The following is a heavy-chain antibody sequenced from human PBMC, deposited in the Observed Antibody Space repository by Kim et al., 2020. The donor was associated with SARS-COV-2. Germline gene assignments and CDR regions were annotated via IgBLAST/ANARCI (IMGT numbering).Heavy chain of an antibody. J-gene: IGHJ3*02. CDR2: SGRT. V-gene: IGHV4-34*01. D-gene: IGHD1-1*01. CDR3: ARGRTDFDI. Sequence: SGRTNYNPSLKSRLTISVETSSNQFSLTLRSVTAADSAVYYCARGRTDFDIWGQGTVVTVSS.